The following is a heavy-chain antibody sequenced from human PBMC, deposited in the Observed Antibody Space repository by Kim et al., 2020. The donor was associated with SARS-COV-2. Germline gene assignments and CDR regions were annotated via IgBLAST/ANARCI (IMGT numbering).Heavy chain of an antibody. D-gene: IGHD3-22*01. CDR1: GYSFTTYW. V-gene: IGHV5-51*01. Sequence: GESLKISCEGSGYSFTTYWIGWVRQMPGKGLEWMGIIYPGDSDTRHSPSFQGQVTSAADKSISTAYLQWSSLKASDTAMYYFARHAKMHDSSGYYRYGGQGTLVTVSS. CDR2: IYPGDSDT. CDR3: ARHAKMHDSSGYYRY. J-gene: IGHJ4*02.